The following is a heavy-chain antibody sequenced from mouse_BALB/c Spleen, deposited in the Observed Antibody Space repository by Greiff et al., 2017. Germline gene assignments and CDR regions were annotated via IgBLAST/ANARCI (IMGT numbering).Heavy chain of an antibody. CDR2: ISSGGST. D-gene: IGHD1-1*01. J-gene: IGHJ4*01. CDR3: ARGCGSSCNYYAMDY. V-gene: IGHV5-6-5*01. CDR1: GFTFSSYA. Sequence: EVKLMESGGGLVKPGGSLKLSCAASGFTFSSYAMSWVRQTPEKRLEWVASISSGGSTYYPDSVKGRFTISRDNARNILYLQMSSLRSEDTAMYYCARGCGSSCNYYAMDYWGQGTSVTVSS.